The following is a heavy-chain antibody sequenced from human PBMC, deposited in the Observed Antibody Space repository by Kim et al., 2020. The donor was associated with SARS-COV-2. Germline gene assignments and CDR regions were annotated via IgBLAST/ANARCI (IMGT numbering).Heavy chain of an antibody. CDR3: ARAQHCSGGSCYSSGDFDY. CDR1: GYTFTSYA. D-gene: IGHD2-15*01. J-gene: IGHJ4*02. Sequence: ASVKVSCKASGYTFTSYAMHWVRQAPGQRLEWMGWINAGNGNTKYSQKFQGRVTITRDTSASTAYMELSSLRSEDTAVYYCARAQHCSGGSCYSSGDFDYWGQGTLVTVSS. CDR2: INAGNGNT. V-gene: IGHV1-3*01.